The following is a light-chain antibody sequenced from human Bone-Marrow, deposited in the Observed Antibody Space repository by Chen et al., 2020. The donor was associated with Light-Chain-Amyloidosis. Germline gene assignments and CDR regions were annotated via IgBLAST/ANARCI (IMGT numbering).Light chain of an antibody. CDR1: NSDVGGYNY. CDR2: DVS. CDR3: NSYTTSSSPVV. Sequence: QSALTQPASVSGSPGQSITLPCTGTNSDVGGYNYVSWYQQHPGKAPKLLIYDVSHRPSGISNRFSGSESGNTASLTVSGLQAEDEADYYCNSYTTSSSPVVFGGGTKLTVL. J-gene: IGLJ2*01. V-gene: IGLV2-14*01.